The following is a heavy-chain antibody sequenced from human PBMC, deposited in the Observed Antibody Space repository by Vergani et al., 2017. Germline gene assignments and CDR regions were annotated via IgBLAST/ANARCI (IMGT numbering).Heavy chain of an antibody. CDR2: TKQDGSEK. V-gene: IGHV3-7*03. CDR1: GFTFSSYW. D-gene: IGHD3-10*01. J-gene: IGHJ6*02. CDR3: AREDLLWFGELFNYYGMDV. Sequence: EVQLVESGGGLVQPGGSLRLSCAASGFTFSSYWMSWVRQAPGKGLEWVANTKQDGSEKYYVDSVKGRFTISRDNAKNSLYLQMNSLRAEDTAVYYCAREDLLWFGELFNYYGMDVWGQGTTVTVSS.